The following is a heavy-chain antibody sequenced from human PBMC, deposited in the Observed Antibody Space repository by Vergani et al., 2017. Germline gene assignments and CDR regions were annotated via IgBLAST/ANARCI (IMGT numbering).Heavy chain of an antibody. CDR2: IRYDGSNK. Sequence: QVQLVESGGGVVQPGGSLRLSCAASGFTFSSYGMHWVRQAPGKGLEWVAFIRYDGSNKYYADSVKGRFTISRDNSKNTLYLQMNSLRAEDTAVYYCAKSLPYCSGGSCHQPMQDYWGQGTLVTVSS. J-gene: IGHJ4*02. D-gene: IGHD2-15*01. CDR1: GFTFSSYG. CDR3: AKSLPYCSGGSCHQPMQDY. V-gene: IGHV3-30*02.